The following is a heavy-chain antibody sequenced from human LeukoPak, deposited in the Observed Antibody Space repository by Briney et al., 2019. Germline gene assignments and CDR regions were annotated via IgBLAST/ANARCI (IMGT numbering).Heavy chain of an antibody. CDR3: ARHVSMVRGVIIGFDY. CDR2: IYYSGST. J-gene: IGHJ4*02. Sequence: SETLSLTCTVSGGSISSSSYYWGWIRQPPGKGLEWIGSIYYSGSTYYSPSLKSRVTISVDTSKKQFSLKLSSVTAADTAVYYCARHVSMVRGVIIGFDYWGQGTLVTVSS. CDR1: GGSISSSSYY. D-gene: IGHD3-10*01. V-gene: IGHV4-39*01.